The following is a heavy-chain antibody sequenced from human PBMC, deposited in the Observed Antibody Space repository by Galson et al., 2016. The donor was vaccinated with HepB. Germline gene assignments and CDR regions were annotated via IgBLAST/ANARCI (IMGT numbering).Heavy chain of an antibody. Sequence: SLRLSCAASGFTFSTYTMSWVRQAPGQGLEWVSSISSSGTYISYADSMKGRFTTSRDSAKNSLYLQMNSLRVEDTAVYYCARDGSHDFWSGYFPDKTKKNHPFDVWGQGTTATVSS. V-gene: IGHV3-21*01. CDR2: ISSSGTYI. J-gene: IGHJ6*02. D-gene: IGHD3-3*01. CDR3: ARDGSHDFWSGYFPDKTKKNHPFDV. CDR1: GFTFSTYT.